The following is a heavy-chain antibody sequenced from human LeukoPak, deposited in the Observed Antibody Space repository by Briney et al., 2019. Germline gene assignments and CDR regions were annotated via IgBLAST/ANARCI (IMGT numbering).Heavy chain of an antibody. CDR3: ARDQSGFFDY. CDR1: GFTFNSYW. D-gene: IGHD5-12*01. Sequence: GGSLRLSCAASGFTFNSYWMSWVRQAPGKGLEWVANIKQDGSEKYYVDSVKGRFTISRDNAKNSLYLQMNSLRAEDTAVYYCARDQSGFFDYWGQGTLVTVSS. V-gene: IGHV3-7*01. CDR2: IKQDGSEK. J-gene: IGHJ4*02.